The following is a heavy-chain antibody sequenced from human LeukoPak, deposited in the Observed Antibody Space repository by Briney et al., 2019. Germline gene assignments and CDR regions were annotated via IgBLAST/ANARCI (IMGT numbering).Heavy chain of an antibody. CDR1: GDSISSSSYY. Sequence: SEPLTLPCTVSGDSISSSSYYWRWIRQPPGKGLECIGSIYYSGSTYYNPSRQSRVTISVDTSKNQFSLKLSSVNAANTAVYYRARLTVEGYYYYGMDVWGQGNTVTVSS. J-gene: IGHJ6*02. CDR2: IYYSGST. V-gene: IGHV4-39*01. D-gene: IGHD4-23*01. CDR3: ARLTVEGYYYYGMDV.